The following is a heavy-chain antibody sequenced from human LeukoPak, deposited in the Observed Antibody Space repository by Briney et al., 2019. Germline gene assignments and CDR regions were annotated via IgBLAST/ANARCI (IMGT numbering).Heavy chain of an antibody. J-gene: IGHJ4*02. V-gene: IGHV3-7*01. CDR1: GFTFSNYW. D-gene: IGHD4-17*01. Sequence: PGGSLRLSCAASGFTFSNYWMTWVRQAPGKGLEWVANISQDGNAKYYVDSVKGRFTISRDNAKNSLYLQMNSLRAEDTAVYYCARVNPDYGDNHFDYWGQGTLVTVSS. CDR2: ISQDGNAK. CDR3: ARVNPDYGDNHFDY.